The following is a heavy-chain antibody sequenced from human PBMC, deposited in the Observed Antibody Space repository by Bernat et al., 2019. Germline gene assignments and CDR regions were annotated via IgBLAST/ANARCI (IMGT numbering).Heavy chain of an antibody. CDR2: VYYSGST. CDR1: GGSISSSGYY. Sequence: QLQLQESGPGLVKPSETLSLTCTVSGGSISSSGYYWGWIRQPPGKGLEWIGSVYYSGSTYYNPSLKSRVTISVDTSKKQFSLKLRCVTGEDTAVYYCRGYTRGYIFDSWGQGTLVTVSS. D-gene: IGHD5-18*01. V-gene: IGHV4-39*01. CDR3: RGYTRGYIFDS. J-gene: IGHJ4*02.